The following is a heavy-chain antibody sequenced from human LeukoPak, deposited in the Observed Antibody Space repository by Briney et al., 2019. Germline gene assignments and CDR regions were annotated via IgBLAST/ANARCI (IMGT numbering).Heavy chain of an antibody. J-gene: IGHJ4*02. Sequence: PGGSLRLSCAASGFTFSSYAMSWVRQAPGKGLEWVSCISGSGGSTFDADSVKGRFTISRDNSKNTLYLQMNSLRAEDTAVYYCAREMATTGDFDYWGQGTLVTVSS. D-gene: IGHD5-24*01. V-gene: IGHV3-23*01. CDR2: ISGSGGST. CDR1: GFTFSSYA. CDR3: AREMATTGDFDY.